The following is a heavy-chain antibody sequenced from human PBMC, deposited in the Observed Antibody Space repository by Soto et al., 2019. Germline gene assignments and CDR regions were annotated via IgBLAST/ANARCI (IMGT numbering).Heavy chain of an antibody. V-gene: IGHV1-69*06. CDR3: AIRGGYSYGRYYYDSSGPDDY. D-gene: IGHD3-22*01. CDR1: GGTFSSYA. Sequence: SVKVSCKASGGTFSSYAISWVRQAPGQGLEWMGGIIPIFGTANYAQKFQGRVTITADRSTSTAYMELSSLRSEDTAVYYCAIRGGYSYGRYYYDSSGPDDYWGQGTLVTVSS. CDR2: IIPIFGTA. J-gene: IGHJ4*02.